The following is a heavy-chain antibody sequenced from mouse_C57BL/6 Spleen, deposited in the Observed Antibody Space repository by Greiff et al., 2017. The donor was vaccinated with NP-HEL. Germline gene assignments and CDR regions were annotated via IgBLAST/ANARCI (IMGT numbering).Heavy chain of an antibody. D-gene: IGHD2-4*01. V-gene: IGHV1-52*01. Sequence: QVQLQQPGAELVRPGSSVKLSCKASGYTFTSYWMHWVQQRPIQGLEWIGNIDPSDSETHYNQKFTDQATLTVDKSSSTAYMQLSSLTSEDYAVYYCAVYYDYDGPCAYWGQGTLVTVSA. J-gene: IGHJ3*01. CDR1: GYTFTSYW. CDR3: AVYYDYDGPCAY. CDR2: IDPSDSET.